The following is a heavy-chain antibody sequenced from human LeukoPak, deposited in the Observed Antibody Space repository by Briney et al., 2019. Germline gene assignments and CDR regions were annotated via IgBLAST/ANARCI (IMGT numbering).Heavy chain of an antibody. V-gene: IGHV3-73*01. Sequence: GGSLRLSCAASGFTFSGSALHWVRQASGKGLEWVGRIRSTANGYATAYAESVKGRFPNSRDDSKNTAYLQTDSLKTEDTAVYYCTGNYYGSGSYADFDYWGQGTLVTISS. D-gene: IGHD3-10*01. CDR3: TGNYYGSGSYADFDY. J-gene: IGHJ4*02. CDR2: IRSTANGYAT. CDR1: GFTFSGSA.